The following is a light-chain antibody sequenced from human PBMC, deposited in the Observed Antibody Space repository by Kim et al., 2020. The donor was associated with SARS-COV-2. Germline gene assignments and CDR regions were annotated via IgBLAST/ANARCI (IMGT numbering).Light chain of an antibody. CDR1: NIGSKS. CDR2: YDS. CDR3: QVWDSSSDVV. V-gene: IGLV3-21*04. Sequence: VAPRKTARITCGGKNIGSKSVHWSKQKPGQAPVLVIYYDSDRPSGIPERFSGSNSGNTATLTISRVGAGDEADYYCQVWDSSSDVVFGGGTQLTVL. J-gene: IGLJ2*01.